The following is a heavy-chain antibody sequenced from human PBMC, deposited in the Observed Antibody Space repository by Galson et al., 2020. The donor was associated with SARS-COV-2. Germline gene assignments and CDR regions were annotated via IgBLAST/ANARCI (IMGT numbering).Heavy chain of an antibody. CDR2: IYYSGST. D-gene: IGHD3-10*01. CDR1: GGSISSYY. J-gene: IGHJ4*02. V-gene: IGHV4-59*01. Sequence: SETLSLTCTVSGGSISSYYWSWIRQPPGKGLEWIGYIYYSGSTNYNPSLKSRVTISVDTSKNQFSLKLSSVTAADTAVYYCARDRLYYGSGEGFDYWGQGTLVTVSS. CDR3: ARDRLYYGSGEGFDY.